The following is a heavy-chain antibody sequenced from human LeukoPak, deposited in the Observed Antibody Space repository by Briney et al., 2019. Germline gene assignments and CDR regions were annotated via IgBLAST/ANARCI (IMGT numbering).Heavy chain of an antibody. CDR1: GGSISSHY. CDR3: ARSKRQNYYYYYMDV. CDR2: IYYSGST. J-gene: IGHJ6*03. Sequence: PSETLSLACTVSGGSISSHYWSWIRQPPGKGLEWIGYIYYSGSTNYNPSLKSRVTISVDTSKNQFSLKLSSVTAADTAVYYCARSKRQNYYYYYMDVSGKGTTVTVSS. V-gene: IGHV4-59*11.